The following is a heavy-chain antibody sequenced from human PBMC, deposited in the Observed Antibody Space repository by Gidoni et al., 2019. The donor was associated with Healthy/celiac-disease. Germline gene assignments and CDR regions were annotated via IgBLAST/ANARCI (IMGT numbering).Heavy chain of an antibody. CDR1: GGSISSYY. J-gene: IGHJ4*02. CDR2: IYTSGST. CDR3: ARGSWTGLKLDY. Sequence: QVQLQESGPGLVKPSETLSLTCTVSGGSISSYYWSWIRQPAGKGLEWSGRIYTSGSTNYNPALKSRVTMSVDTSKNQFSLKLSSVTAADTAVYYGARGSWTGLKLDYWGQGTLVTVSS. D-gene: IGHD6-13*01. V-gene: IGHV4-4*07.